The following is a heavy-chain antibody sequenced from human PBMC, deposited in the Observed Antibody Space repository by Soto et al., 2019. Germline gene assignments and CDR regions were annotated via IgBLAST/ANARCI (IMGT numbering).Heavy chain of an antibody. CDR3: VRDQDSRGYSVFNL. D-gene: IGHD3-22*01. CDR1: GFSFSSFF. V-gene: IGHV3-74*01. Sequence: GGSLRLSCEAPGFSFSSFFMHWVRQGPGKGLEWVSRISNDGTGTTYADSVQGRFTVSRDNSKTTVYLQMNRLRPEDTAVYFCVRDQDSRGYSVFNLWGQGTQVTVSS. CDR2: ISNDGTGT. J-gene: IGHJ5*02.